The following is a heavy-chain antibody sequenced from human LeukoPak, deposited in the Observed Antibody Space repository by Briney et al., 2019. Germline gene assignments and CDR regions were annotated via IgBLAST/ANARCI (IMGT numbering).Heavy chain of an antibody. CDR1: GGSFSGYY. CDR3: ARGYRDSSEENDYFDY. J-gene: IGHJ4*02. Sequence: MSSQTLSLTCAVYGGSFSGYYWSWIRQPPGKGLEWIGEINHSGSTNYNPSLKSRVTISVDTSKNQFSLKLSSVTAADTAVYYCARGYRDSSEENDYFDYWGQGTLVTVSS. D-gene: IGHD6-19*01. V-gene: IGHV4-34*01. CDR2: INHSGST.